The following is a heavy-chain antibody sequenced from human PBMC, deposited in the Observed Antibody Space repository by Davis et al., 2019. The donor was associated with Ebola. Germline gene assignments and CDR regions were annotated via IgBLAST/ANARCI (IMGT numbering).Heavy chain of an antibody. Sequence: GESLKISCAASGFTVSSNYMSWVRQAPGKGLEWVSVIYSGGSTYYADSVKGRFTISRDNSKNTLYLQMNSLRAEDTAVYYCGAIRVYYYGMDVWGQGTTVTVSS. D-gene: IGHD1-26*01. V-gene: IGHV3-66*01. CDR3: GAIRVYYYGMDV. J-gene: IGHJ6*02. CDR2: IYSGGST. CDR1: GFTVSSNY.